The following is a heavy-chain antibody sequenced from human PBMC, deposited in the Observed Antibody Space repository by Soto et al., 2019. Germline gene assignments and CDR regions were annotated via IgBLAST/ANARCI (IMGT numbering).Heavy chain of an antibody. V-gene: IGHV1-8*01. CDR3: ARGLSYYDFWSGYYTRKKNNWFDP. CDR2: MNPNSGNT. D-gene: IGHD3-3*01. J-gene: IGHJ5*02. CDR1: GYTFTSYD. Sequence: GASVKVSCKASGYTFTSYDINWVRQATGQGLEWMGWMNPNSGNTGYAQKFQGRVTMTRNTSISTAYMELSSLRSEDTAVYYCARGLSYYDFWSGYYTRKKNNWFDPWGQGTLVTVSS.